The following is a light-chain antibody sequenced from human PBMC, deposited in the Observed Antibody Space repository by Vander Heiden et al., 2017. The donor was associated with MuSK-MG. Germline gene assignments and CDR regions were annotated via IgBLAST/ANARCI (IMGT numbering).Light chain of an antibody. CDR2: RAS. Sequence: DIVMTQSPLYLPVIPGEPASISCRSSQSLLHKHGFDSLSWYLQRPGQPPQLLIYRASSRVSGVPDRFGGSGSGTDFTLKISRVEAEDVGVYYCRQAVEGPFTFGPGTTVDI. CDR3: RQAVEGPFT. V-gene: IGKV2-28*01. J-gene: IGKJ3*01. CDR1: QSLLHKHGFDS.